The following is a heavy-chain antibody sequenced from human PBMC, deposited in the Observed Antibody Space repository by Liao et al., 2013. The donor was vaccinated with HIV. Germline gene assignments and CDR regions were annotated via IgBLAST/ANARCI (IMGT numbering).Heavy chain of an antibody. Sequence: TVSGGSVSSGGYYWSWIRQPAGKGLEWIGRIYTSGSTNYNPSLKSRVTISVDTSKNQFSLKLSSVTAADTAVYFCARDGAYCGGDCYSPWGQGTLVTVSS. CDR2: IYTSGST. D-gene: IGHD2-21*01. CDR3: ARDGAYCGGDCYSP. J-gene: IGHJ5*02. V-gene: IGHV4-61*02. CDR1: GGSVSSGGYY.